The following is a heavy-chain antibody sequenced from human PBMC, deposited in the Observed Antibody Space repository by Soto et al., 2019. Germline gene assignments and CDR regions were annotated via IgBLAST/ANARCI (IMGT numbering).Heavy chain of an antibody. J-gene: IGHJ6*02. CDR2: IYKSGSA. V-gene: IGHV4-30-4*01. Sequence: SETLSLTCTVSGGSISSGDYYWSWIRQPPGKGLEWIGYIYKSGSAYYNTSLKRRLTISIDTSKNQFSLKVSSVTAADTAVYYCARARESTYSRPYGMDVWGQGTTVTVSS. CDR3: ARARESTYSRPYGMDV. D-gene: IGHD3-10*01. CDR1: GGSISSGDYY.